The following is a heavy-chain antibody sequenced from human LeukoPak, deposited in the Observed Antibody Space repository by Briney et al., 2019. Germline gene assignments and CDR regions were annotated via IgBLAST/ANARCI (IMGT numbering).Heavy chain of an antibody. CDR1: GFTFSSYG. CDR2: ISYDGYNK. D-gene: IGHD2-15*01. CDR3: AKDRCSGGSCYFDY. J-gene: IGHJ4*02. V-gene: IGHV3-30*18. Sequence: PGGSLRLSCAASGFTFSSYGMHWVRQAPGKGLEWVAVISYDGYNKYYADSVKGRFTISRDNSKNTLYLQMNSLRAEDTAVSYCAKDRCSGGSCYFDYWGQGTLVTVSS.